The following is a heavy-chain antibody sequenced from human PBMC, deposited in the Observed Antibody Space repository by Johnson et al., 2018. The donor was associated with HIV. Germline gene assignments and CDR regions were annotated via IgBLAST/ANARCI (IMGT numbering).Heavy chain of an antibody. CDR3: VRGREGVDNSGGSFDV. Sequence: QVHLVESGGGMVQPGGSLRLSCAASAFTFSSYAMHWVRQAPGKGLEWVALISYDGTNNYYADSVKGRFTISRDNSKNTLFLQMNSLRPEDTAVFYCVRGREGVDNSGGSFDVWGQGTMVIVSS. J-gene: IGHJ3*01. CDR2: ISYDGTNN. V-gene: IGHV3-30*04. D-gene: IGHD1-1*01. CDR1: AFTFSSYA.